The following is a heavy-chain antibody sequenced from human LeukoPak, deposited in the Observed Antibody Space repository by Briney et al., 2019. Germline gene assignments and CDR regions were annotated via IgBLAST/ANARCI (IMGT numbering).Heavy chain of an antibody. J-gene: IGHJ3*02. D-gene: IGHD3-3*01. Sequence: SETLSLTCAVYGGSCSGYYWGWIRQPPGKGLEWIGSIYHSGSTYYNPSLKSRVTISVDTSKNQFSLKLSAVTAADTAVYYCARHGLSGITIFGVVTTSHYDAFDIWGQGTMVTVSS. CDR3: ARHGLSGITIFGVVTTSHYDAFDI. CDR2: IYHSGST. V-gene: IGHV4-38-2*01. CDR1: GGSCSGYY.